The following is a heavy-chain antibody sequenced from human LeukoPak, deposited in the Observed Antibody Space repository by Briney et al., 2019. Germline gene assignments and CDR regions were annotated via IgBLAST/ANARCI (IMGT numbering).Heavy chain of an antibody. CDR3: AKEWQWLAHFDY. Sequence: PGGSLRLSCAASGFTFSSYAMSWVRQAPGKGLEWVSAISGSGSSAYYADSVRGRFTISRDNSKNTLYLQMNSLRAEDTAVYYCAKEWQWLAHFDYWGQGTLVTVSS. J-gene: IGHJ4*02. CDR2: ISGSGSSA. D-gene: IGHD6-19*01. CDR1: GFTFSSYA. V-gene: IGHV3-23*01.